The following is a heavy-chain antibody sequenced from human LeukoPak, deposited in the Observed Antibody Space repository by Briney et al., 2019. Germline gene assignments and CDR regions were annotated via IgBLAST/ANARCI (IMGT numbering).Heavy chain of an antibody. V-gene: IGHV3-33*01. CDR2: ICYDGSNK. D-gene: IGHD3-3*01. CDR1: GFTFSSYG. CDR3: ARDLGYDFWSGYPRDYFDY. J-gene: IGHJ4*02. Sequence: GGSLRLSCAASGFTFSSYGMHWVRQAPGKGLEWVAVICYDGSNKYYADSVKGGFTISRDNSKNPLYLQMNSLRAEDTAVYYCARDLGYDFWSGYPRDYFDYWGQGTLVTVSS.